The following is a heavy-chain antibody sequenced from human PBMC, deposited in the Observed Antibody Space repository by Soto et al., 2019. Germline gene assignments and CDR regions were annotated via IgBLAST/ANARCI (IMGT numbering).Heavy chain of an antibody. J-gene: IGHJ2*01. CDR2: IYWDDDK. D-gene: IGHD3-22*01. CDR3: AHSLYHYDISGHYTYWYFDR. Sequence: QITLKESGPTLVKPTQTLTLTCTFSGFSLETSGMGMSWIRQPPGKALEWLALIYWDDDKRYSPSLKNRLTINKDTSKNSVFLTLTNVEAVDTVSYYCAHSLYHYDISGHYTYWYFDRWGRG. CDR1: GFSLETSGMG. V-gene: IGHV2-5*02.